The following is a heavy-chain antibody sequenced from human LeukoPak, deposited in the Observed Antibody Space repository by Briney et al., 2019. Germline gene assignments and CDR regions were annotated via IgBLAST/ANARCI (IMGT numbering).Heavy chain of an antibody. J-gene: IGHJ6*02. D-gene: IGHD6-13*01. CDR2: IYSGGST. Sequence: GGSLRLSCAASGFTFSSYWMSWVRQAPGKGLEWVSVIYSGGSTYYADSVKGRFTISRHNSKNTLYLQMNSLRAEDTAVYYCARGKQQLPLYYYYYGMDVWGQGTTVTVSS. CDR3: ARGKQQLPLYYYYYGMDV. V-gene: IGHV3-53*04. CDR1: GFTFSSYW.